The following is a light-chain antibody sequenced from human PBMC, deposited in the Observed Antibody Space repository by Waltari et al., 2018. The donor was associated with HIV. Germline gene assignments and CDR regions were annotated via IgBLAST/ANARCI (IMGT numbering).Light chain of an antibody. CDR1: SSNIGSNY. CDR3: AAWDDSLSGWV. J-gene: IGLJ3*02. V-gene: IGLV1-47*01. CDR2: RNN. Sequence: QSVLTHPPSASGTPGQRVTISCSGSSSNIGSNYVYWYQQLPGTTPKLLIYRNNQRPSGVPDQFSGSKSGTSASLAISGLRSEDEADYYCAAWDDSLSGWVFGGGTKLTVL.